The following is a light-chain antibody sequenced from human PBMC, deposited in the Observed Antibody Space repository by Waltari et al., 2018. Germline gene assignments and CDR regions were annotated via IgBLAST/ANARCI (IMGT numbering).Light chain of an antibody. CDR2: ATF. CDR3: QQSYTTLGT. V-gene: IGKV1-39*01. CDR1: QSISSY. J-gene: IGKJ1*01. Sequence: TCRASQSISSYLNWYQEKPGKAPKLLIYATFSLQSGVPSRFSGSGSGTDFTLTISSLQPEDFATYYCQQSYTTLGTFGQGTKVEIK.